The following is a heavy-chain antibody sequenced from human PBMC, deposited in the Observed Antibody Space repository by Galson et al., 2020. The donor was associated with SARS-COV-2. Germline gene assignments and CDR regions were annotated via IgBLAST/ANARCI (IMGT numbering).Heavy chain of an antibody. Sequence: GASLKNPCAASGFTVSSNYMSWVRQAPGKGLEWVSVIYSGGSTYYADSVKGRFTISRDNSKNTLYLQMNSLRAEDTAVYYCARDLMEAGSLDYWGQGTLVTVSS. CDR1: GFTVSSNY. CDR2: IYSGGST. V-gene: IGHV3-66*01. CDR3: ARDLMEAGSLDY. D-gene: IGHD6-19*01. J-gene: IGHJ4*02.